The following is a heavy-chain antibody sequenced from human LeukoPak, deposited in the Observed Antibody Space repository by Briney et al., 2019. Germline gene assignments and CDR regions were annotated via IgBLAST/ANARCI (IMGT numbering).Heavy chain of an antibody. CDR2: ISYDGSNK. J-gene: IGHJ4*02. Sequence: GGSLRLSCAASGFTFSSYAMHWVRQAPGKGLEWVAVISYDGSNKYYADSVKGRFTISRDNSKNTLYLQMNSLRAEDTAVYYCARGNYYDSGGYYSPGFDYWGQGTLVTVSS. D-gene: IGHD3-22*01. CDR3: ARGNYYDSGGYYSPGFDY. CDR1: GFTFSSYA. V-gene: IGHV3-30*04.